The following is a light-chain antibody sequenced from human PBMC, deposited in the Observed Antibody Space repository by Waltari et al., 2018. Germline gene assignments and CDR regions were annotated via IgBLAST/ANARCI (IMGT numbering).Light chain of an antibody. CDR1: QNIKSW. Sequence: DIQMTQSPSSLSASVGDTVTITCRASQNIKSWLAWYQQRPGKAPNLLIYKASTLQREVSSRFTGSGSGTDFTLTINSLQPENFTTYYCLQYDRSPRTFGQGTKVEIE. J-gene: IGKJ1*01. CDR2: KAS. V-gene: IGKV1-5*03. CDR3: LQYDRSPRT.